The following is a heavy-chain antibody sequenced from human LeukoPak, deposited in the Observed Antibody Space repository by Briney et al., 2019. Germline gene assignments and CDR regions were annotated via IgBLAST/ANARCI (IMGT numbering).Heavy chain of an antibody. D-gene: IGHD6-19*01. CDR1: GDSIRSDR. V-gene: IGHV4-4*09. CDR2: IYHTATT. Sequence: SETLSLTCAVSGDSIRSDRWNWIRQSPGKGLELIGYIYHTATTNYNHSFTTRVTMSFDTSNIQFSLRLTSVPAADTAVYYCARPPARSGWAYYFDYWGQGALVTVSS. CDR3: ARPPARSGWAYYFDY. J-gene: IGHJ4*02.